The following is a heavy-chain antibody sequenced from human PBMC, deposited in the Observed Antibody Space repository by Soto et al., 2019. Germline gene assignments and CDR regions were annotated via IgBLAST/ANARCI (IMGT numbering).Heavy chain of an antibody. CDR1: GFTFSSYG. D-gene: IGHD1-1*01. V-gene: IGHV3-30*18. CDR3: VKKDGTTDYYYYYGMDV. CDR2: ISYDGSNK. Sequence: GGSLRLSCAASGFTFSSYGMHWVRQALGKGLEWVAVISYDGSNKYYADSVKGRFTISRDNSKNTLYLQMNSLRAEDTAVYYCVKKDGTTDYYYYYGMDVWGQGTTVTVSS. J-gene: IGHJ6*02.